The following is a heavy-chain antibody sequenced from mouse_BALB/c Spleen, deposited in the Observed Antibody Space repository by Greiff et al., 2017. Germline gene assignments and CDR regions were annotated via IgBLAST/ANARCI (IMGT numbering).Heavy chain of an antibody. CDR2: IDPENGNT. CDR3: ASLNYYAMDY. Sequence: EVKLQESGAELVRPGALVKLSCKASGFNIKDYYMHWVNQRPEQGLEWIGWIDPENGNTIYDPKFQGKASITADTSSNTAYLQLSSLTSEDTAVYYCASLNYYAMDYWGQGTSVTVSS. CDR1: GFNIKDYY. V-gene: IGHV14-1*02. J-gene: IGHJ4*01.